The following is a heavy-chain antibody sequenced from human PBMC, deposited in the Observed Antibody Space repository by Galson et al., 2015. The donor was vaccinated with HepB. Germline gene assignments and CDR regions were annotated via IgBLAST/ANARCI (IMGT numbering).Heavy chain of an antibody. D-gene: IGHD2-15*01. J-gene: IGHJ5*02. CDR3: ARGVYCSGGSPFCWFDP. CDR2: INAGNGNT. Sequence: SVKVSCKASGYTFTSYAMHWVRQAPGQRLEWMGWINAGNGNTKYSQKFQGRVTITRDTSASTAYMELSSLRSEDTAVYYCARGVYCSGGSPFCWFDPWGQGTLVTVSS. V-gene: IGHV1-3*01. CDR1: GYTFTSYA.